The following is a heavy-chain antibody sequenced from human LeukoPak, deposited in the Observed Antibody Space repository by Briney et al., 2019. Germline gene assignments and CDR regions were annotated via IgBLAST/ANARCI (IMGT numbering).Heavy chain of an antibody. V-gene: IGHV3-33*08. J-gene: IGHJ4*02. CDR3: GRDEGGTFDY. Sequence: GRSLRLSCAASGFTVSSNYMSWVRQAPGKGLEWVAVIWYDGSNKYYADSVKGRFTISRDNSKNTLYLQMNSLRAEDTAVYYCGRDEGGTFDYWGQGTLVTVSS. CDR2: IWYDGSNK. D-gene: IGHD2-15*01. CDR1: GFTVSSNY.